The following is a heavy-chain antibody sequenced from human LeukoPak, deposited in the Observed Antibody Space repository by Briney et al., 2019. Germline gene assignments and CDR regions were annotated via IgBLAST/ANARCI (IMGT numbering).Heavy chain of an antibody. D-gene: IGHD3-10*01. V-gene: IGHV3-11*01. J-gene: IGHJ4*02. CDR3: ARSPISMVRAFDY. CDR2: ISGIGSAI. Sequence: GGSLRLSCAAPGFTFSDYYMSWIRQAPGKGLEWVSYISGIGSAIYYADSVKGRVVISRDNAKKSLYLQMNSLRAEDTAVYYCARSPISMVRAFDYWGQGTQVTVSS. CDR1: GFTFSDYY.